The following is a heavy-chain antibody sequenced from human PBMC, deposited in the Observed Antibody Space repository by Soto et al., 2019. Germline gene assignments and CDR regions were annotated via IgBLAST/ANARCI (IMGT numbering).Heavy chain of an antibody. Sequence: EVQLVESGGDLVQPGGSLRLSCAASGFTVSSNHISWVRQAPGKGLEWVSVIYIGGNTYYADSVMGRFTISRHNSKNTVFLQMNSLRTEDTAVYYCARDSGKSNYFDYWGQGTLVTVSS. CDR2: IYIGGNT. D-gene: IGHD1-26*01. J-gene: IGHJ4*02. CDR1: GFTVSSNH. V-gene: IGHV3-53*04. CDR3: ARDSGKSNYFDY.